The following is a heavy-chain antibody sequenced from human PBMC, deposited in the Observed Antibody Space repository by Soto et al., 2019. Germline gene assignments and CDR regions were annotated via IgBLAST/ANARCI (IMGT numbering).Heavy chain of an antibody. CDR2: INHSGGT. CDR1: GGSFSGYY. Sequence: QVQLQQWGAGLLKPSETLSLTCAVYGGSFSGYYWSWIRQPPGKGLEWIGEINHSGGTNYNPSLKSRVTISVDTSKNQFSLKLSSVTAADTAVYYCARGPYDSSGYYLYYWGQGTLVTVSS. V-gene: IGHV4-34*01. D-gene: IGHD3-22*01. J-gene: IGHJ4*02. CDR3: ARGPYDSSGYYLYY.